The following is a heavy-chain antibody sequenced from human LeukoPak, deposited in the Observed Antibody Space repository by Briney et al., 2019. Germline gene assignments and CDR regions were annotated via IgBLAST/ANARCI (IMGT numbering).Heavy chain of an antibody. CDR2: IDIAGDT. CDR3: ARGLAGGLDP. D-gene: IGHD1-26*01. V-gene: IGHV3-13*04. Sequence: GSLRLSCAVSGFTFSNYDMHWVRQSTGKGLEWVSSIDIAGDTYYAGSVKGRFAISRENARNSLHLQMNSLRVGDTAVYYCARGLAGGLDPWGQGTLVTVSS. CDR1: GFTFSNYD. J-gene: IGHJ5*02.